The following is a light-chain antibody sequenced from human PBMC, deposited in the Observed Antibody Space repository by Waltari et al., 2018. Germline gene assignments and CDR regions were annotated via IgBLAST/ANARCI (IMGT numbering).Light chain of an antibody. CDR1: HSLVSSHGNTY. CDR2: KVS. CDR3: MQGTHRPWT. J-gene: IGKJ1*01. V-gene: IGKV2-30*01. Sequence: DVVMTQSPLSLSVTPGQPASISCRSSHSLVSSHGNTYYNWFQQRPGQSPRRLLYKVSNRESGVPDRFSGSGSGTDFTLRISRVEAEDVGVYYCMQGTHRPWTFGQGTKVEIK.